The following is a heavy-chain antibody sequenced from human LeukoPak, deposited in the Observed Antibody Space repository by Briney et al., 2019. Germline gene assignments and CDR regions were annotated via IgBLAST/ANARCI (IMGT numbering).Heavy chain of an antibody. CDR2: IHHTGNS. D-gene: IGHD6-19*01. Sequence: SETLSLTCTVSGGSITSYYWNWIRQPPGKGLEWIGYIHHTGNSFYNPSLKSRLIMSVDTSKNQFSLQLNSVTAADTAVYFCARGTYSSGWYWGDAFDIWGQGTMVTVSS. CDR3: ARGTYSSGWYWGDAFDI. J-gene: IGHJ3*02. CDR1: GGSITSYY. V-gene: IGHV4-59*01.